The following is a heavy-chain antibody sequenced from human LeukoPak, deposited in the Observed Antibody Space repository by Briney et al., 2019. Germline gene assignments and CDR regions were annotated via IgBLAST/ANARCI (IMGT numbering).Heavy chain of an antibody. CDR3: ARSGTTYYYDSGSRI. V-gene: IGHV3-48*04. CDR2: VSGSSSII. D-gene: IGHD3-22*01. CDR1: GFPLNRYS. J-gene: IGHJ3*02. Sequence: GALGLPCEASGFPLNRYSMELGRQGPGEGLEGVSFVSGSSSIIHYADSVKGRFTISRDNAKNSLYLQMNSLRAEDTAVYYCARSGTTYYYDSGSRIWGQGTMVTVSS.